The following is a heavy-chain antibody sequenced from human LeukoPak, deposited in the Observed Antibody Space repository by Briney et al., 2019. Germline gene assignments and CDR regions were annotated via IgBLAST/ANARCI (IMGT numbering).Heavy chain of an antibody. CDR2: ISSSSSYI. V-gene: IGHV3-21*01. D-gene: IGHD4-17*01. CDR3: ARMTTVTTHAFDI. CDR1: GFTFSSYS. J-gene: IGHJ3*02. Sequence: PGGSRRLSRAASGFTFSSYSMNWVRQAPGKGLEWVSSISSSSSYIYYADSVKGRFTISRDNATNSLYLQMNSLRAEDTAVYYCARMTTVTTHAFDIWGQGTMVTVSS.